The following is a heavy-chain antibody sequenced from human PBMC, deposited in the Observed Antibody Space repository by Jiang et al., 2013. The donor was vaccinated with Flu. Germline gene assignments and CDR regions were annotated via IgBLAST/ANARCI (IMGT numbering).Heavy chain of an antibody. CDR1: GYTFTSYD. V-gene: IGHV1-8*01. CDR3: ARVRFASSSIVGATILVY. CDR2: MNPNSGNT. J-gene: IGHJ4*02. D-gene: IGHD1-26*01. Sequence: QLVESGAEVKKPGASVKVSCKASGYTFTSYDINWVRQATGQGLEWMGWMNPNSGNTGYAQKFQGRVTMTRNTSISTAYMELSSLRSEDTAVYYCARVRFASSSIVGATILVYWGQGTLVTVSS.